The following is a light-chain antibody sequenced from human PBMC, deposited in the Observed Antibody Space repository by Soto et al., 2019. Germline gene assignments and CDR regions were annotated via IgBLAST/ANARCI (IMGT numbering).Light chain of an antibody. J-gene: IGLJ3*02. CDR2: SSN. CDR3: AAWVDSLNGWV. Sequence: QSVLTQPPSASGTPGQRVTISCSGGISNIGSNTVTWYQQLPGTAPKLLIYSSNQRPSGVPDRFSGSRSGTSGSLAISGLQSEDEADYYCAAWVDSLNGWVFGGGTKLTVL. CDR1: ISNIGSNT. V-gene: IGLV1-44*01.